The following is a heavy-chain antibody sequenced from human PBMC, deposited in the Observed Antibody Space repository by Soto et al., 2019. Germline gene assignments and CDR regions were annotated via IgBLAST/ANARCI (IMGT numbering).Heavy chain of an antibody. CDR2: IIPIFGTA. CDR1: GGTFSSYA. CDR3: ARGPYDSSGYYYRGAFFDY. J-gene: IGHJ4*02. V-gene: IGHV1-69*13. Sequence: SVKVSCKASGGTFSSYAISWVRQAPGQGLEWMGGIIPIFGTANYAQKFQGRVTITADESTSTAYMELSSLRSEDTAVYYCARGPYDSSGYYYRGAFFDYGGQGPLVTVSS. D-gene: IGHD3-22*01.